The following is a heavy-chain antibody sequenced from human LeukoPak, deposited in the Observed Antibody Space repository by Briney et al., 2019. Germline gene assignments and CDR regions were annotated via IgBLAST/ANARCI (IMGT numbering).Heavy chain of an antibody. CDR2: ISYDGSNK. CDR3: ARDRSEYSSSSYYYMDV. CDR1: GFTFSSYA. D-gene: IGHD6-6*01. V-gene: IGHV3-30-3*01. J-gene: IGHJ6*03. Sequence: PGGSLRLSCAASGFTFSSYAMHWVRQAPGKGLEWVAVISYDGSNKYYADSVKGRFTISRDNSKNTLYLQMNSLRAEDTAVYYCARDRSEYSSSSYYYMDVWGKGTTVTVSS.